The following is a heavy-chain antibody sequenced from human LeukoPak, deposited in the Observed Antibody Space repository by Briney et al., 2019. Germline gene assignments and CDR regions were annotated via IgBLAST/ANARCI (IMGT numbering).Heavy chain of an antibody. J-gene: IGHJ4*02. V-gene: IGHV4-30-4*08. CDR3: ARVPFIVGATTEGPDY. CDR2: IYYSGST. D-gene: IGHD1-26*01. Sequence: SQTLSLTCTVSGGSISSGDYYWSWIRQPPGRGLEWIGYIYYSGSTYYNPSLKSRVTISVDTSKNQFSLKLSSVTAADTAVYYCARVPFIVGATTEGPDYWGQGTLVTVSS. CDR1: GGSISSGDYY.